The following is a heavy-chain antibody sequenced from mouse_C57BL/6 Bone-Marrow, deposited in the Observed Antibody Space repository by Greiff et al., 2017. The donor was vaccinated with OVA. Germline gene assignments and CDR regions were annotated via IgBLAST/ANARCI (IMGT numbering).Heavy chain of an antibody. D-gene: IGHD1-1*01. J-gene: IGHJ1*03. CDR1: GYTFTSYW. CDR3: ARRGVYYFGGYFDV. V-gene: IGHV1-52*01. Sequence: QVQLQQPGAELVRPGSSVKLSCKASGYTFTSYWMHWVKQRPIQGLEWIGNIDPSDSDTHYNQKFKDKATLTVDKSSSTAYMQLSSLTSEDSAVYYCARRGVYYFGGYFDVWGTGTTVTVSA. CDR2: IDPSDSDT.